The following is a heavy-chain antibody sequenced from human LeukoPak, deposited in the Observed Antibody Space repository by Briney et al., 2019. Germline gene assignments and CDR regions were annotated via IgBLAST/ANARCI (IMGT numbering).Heavy chain of an antibody. CDR1: DGSISSYY. D-gene: IGHD4-17*01. Sequence: SETLSLTCTVSDGSISSYYWSWIRQPPGKGLEWIGYIYYSGSTNYNPSLKSRVTISVDTSKNQFSLKLSSVTAADTAVYYCARGAFYGDYDYWGQGTLVTVSS. CDR2: IYYSGST. V-gene: IGHV4-59*01. CDR3: ARGAFYGDYDY. J-gene: IGHJ4*02.